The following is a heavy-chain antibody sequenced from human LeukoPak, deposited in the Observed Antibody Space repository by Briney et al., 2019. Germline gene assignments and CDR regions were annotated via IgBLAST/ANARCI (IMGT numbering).Heavy chain of an antibody. V-gene: IGHV4-31*03. CDR3: ARGGDRRGFDY. Sequence: TPSQTLSLTCTVSGGSISNGGYYWSWIRQHPGKGLEWIGYIYDSGTTYYNPALQSRVTIAVDLSDNHFSLKMRSMTAADTAVYFCARGGDRRGFDYWGQGTLVTVSS. CDR1: GGSISNGGYY. D-gene: IGHD1-14*01. J-gene: IGHJ4*02. CDR2: IYDSGTT.